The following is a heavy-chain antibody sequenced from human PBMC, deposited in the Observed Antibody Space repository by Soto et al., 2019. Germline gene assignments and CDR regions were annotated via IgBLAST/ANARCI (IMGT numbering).Heavy chain of an antibody. CDR2: INPNSGGT. CDR1: GYTFTGYY. J-gene: IGHJ4*02. Sequence: QVPMVQSGAEVEKPGASVKVSCRPSGYTFTGYYIHWVRQAPGQGLEWMGWINPNSGGTNCAQKFQGRVTMTRDTSLGTAYMELNSLTSDDTAVYFCARGAGTSWFDYWGQGTLVTVSS. V-gene: IGHV1-2*02. D-gene: IGHD1-1*01. CDR3: ARGAGTSWFDY.